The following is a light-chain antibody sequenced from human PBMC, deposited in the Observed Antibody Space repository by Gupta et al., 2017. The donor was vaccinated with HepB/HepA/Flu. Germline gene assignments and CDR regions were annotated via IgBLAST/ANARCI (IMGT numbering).Light chain of an antibody. Sequence: LVMTPSPDTLSVSPGESVTLSCRASPTVNSNLAWYQHKPGQAPRLLIYGASTRATGIPARFTGSGSGTEFTLTISSLQSEDFAVYYCQHYNSWPPRFGQGTKLEIK. V-gene: IGKV3-15*01. CDR1: PTVNSN. CDR3: QHYNSWPPR. J-gene: IGKJ2*03. CDR2: GAS.